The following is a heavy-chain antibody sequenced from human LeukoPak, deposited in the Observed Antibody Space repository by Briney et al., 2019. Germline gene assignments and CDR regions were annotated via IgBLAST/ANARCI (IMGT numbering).Heavy chain of an antibody. V-gene: IGHV4-59*01. CDR1: GGSISSYY. CDR2: IYYSGST. Sequence: SETLSLTCTVSGGSISSYYWSWIRQPPGKGLEWIGYIYYSGSTNYNPSLKSRVTISVDTSKNQFSLKLSSVTAADTAVYYRARVVAAAGWFDPWGQGTLVTVSS. D-gene: IGHD6-13*01. CDR3: ARVVAAAGWFDP. J-gene: IGHJ5*02.